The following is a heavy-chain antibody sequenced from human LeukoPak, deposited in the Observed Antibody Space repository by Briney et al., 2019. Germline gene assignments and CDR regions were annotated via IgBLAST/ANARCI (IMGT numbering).Heavy chain of an antibody. D-gene: IGHD1-20*01. CDR3: ARDMTGPLDY. V-gene: IGHV3-13*01. CDR2: IGTAGDT. J-gene: IGHJ4*02. Sequence: GGSLRLSCAASGFTFSSYDMHWVRQATGKGLEWVSAIGTAGDTYYPGSVKGRFAISRDNAKNTLYLQMNNLRAEDTAVYYCARDMTGPLDYWGQGTLVTASS. CDR1: GFTFSSYD.